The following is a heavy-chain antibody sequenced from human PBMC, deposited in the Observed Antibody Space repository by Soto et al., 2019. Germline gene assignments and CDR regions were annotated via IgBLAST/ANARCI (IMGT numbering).Heavy chain of an antibody. V-gene: IGHV3-30*18. Sequence: GGSIKLSCATSGISLSSYAMHGVHQAPGKGLEWVALMSYDETKKYYADSVKGRFTISRDTSKNTLFLQMNNLRVEDTAVYYCAKDRRDGDFMHILVVDFWGQGALVPVSS. J-gene: IGHJ4*02. CDR3: AKDRRDGDFMHILVVDF. CDR2: MSYDETKK. CDR1: GISLSSYA. D-gene: IGHD2-15*01.